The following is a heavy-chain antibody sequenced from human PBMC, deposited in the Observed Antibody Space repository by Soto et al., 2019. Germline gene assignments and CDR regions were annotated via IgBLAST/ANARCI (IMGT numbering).Heavy chain of an antibody. CDR3: TRGPRPISTGTGAY. V-gene: IGHV3-74*01. D-gene: IGHD3-10*01. J-gene: IGHJ4*02. CDR2: IYNDGTYS. CDR1: GFIYKMYW. Sequence: SLRLSCAASGFIYKMYWMHWVRQSPGKGLVWISRIYNDGTYSDYADSVRGRFTISRDNVNDTLYLQMNNLRAEDSGLYYCTRGPRPISTGTGAYWGQGTQVTVSS.